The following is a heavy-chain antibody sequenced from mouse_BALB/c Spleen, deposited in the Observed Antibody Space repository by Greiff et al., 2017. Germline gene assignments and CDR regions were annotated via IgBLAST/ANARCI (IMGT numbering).Heavy chain of an antibody. Sequence: EVHLVESGGGLVKPGGSLKLSCAASGFTFSDYYMYWVRQTPEKRLEWVATISDGGSYTYYPDSVKGRFTISRDNAKNNLYLQMSSLKSEDTAMYYCARPGHYGSSYYLDDWGQGTTLTVSS. V-gene: IGHV5-4*02. D-gene: IGHD1-1*01. J-gene: IGHJ2*01. CDR2: ISDGGSYT. CDR1: GFTFSDYY. CDR3: ARPGHYGSSYYLDD.